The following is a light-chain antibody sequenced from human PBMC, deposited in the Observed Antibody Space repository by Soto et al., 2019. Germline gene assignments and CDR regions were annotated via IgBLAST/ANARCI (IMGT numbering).Light chain of an antibody. CDR2: GAS. CDR3: QQRFDWPKIT. CDR1: QSVSSN. J-gene: IGKJ5*01. V-gene: IGKV3-15*01. Sequence: EIVMTQSPATLSVSPGESATLSCRASQSVSSNLAWYQQKPGQAPRLLIYGASTRATGIPARFSGSGSGTEFTLTISSLQSEDFAVFYCQQRFDWPKITFGQGTRLEIK.